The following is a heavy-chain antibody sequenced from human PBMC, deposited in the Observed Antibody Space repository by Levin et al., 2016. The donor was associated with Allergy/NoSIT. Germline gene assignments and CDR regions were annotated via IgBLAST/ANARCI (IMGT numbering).Heavy chain of an antibody. D-gene: IGHD5-24*01. CDR3: TRDLGRDPFDS. V-gene: IGHV3-11*05. CDR1: GFSFSDYY. Sequence: GGSLRLSCAASGFSFSDYYMTWIRQTPGKGLEWLSYISPDGTYSNYAASVKGRFAISRDNDKNSLFLQMTRLRVDDTAIYYCTRDLGRDPFDSWGRGNLVTVSS. CDR2: ISPDGTYS. J-gene: IGHJ5*01.